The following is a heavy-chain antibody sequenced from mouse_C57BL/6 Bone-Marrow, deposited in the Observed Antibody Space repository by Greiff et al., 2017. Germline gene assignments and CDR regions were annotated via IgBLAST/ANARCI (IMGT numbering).Heavy chain of an antibody. CDR2: IWSGGST. J-gene: IGHJ4*01. D-gene: IGHD1-1*01. V-gene: IGHV2-2*01. Sequence: QVQLQQSGPGLVQPSQSLSITCTVSGFSLTSYGVHWVRQSPGKGLEWLGVIWSGGSTDYNAAFISRLSISKDNSKSRVFFKMNSLQADDTAIYYCAREELRYYYAMDYWGQGTSVTVSS. CDR3: AREELRYYYAMDY. CDR1: GFSLTSYG.